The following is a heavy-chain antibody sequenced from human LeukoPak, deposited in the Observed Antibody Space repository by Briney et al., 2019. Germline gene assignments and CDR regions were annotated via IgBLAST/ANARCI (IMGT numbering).Heavy chain of an antibody. CDR1: GFSFSDYY. D-gene: IGHD3-3*01. CDR3: AREIDDFWSGYSMD. J-gene: IGHJ4*02. V-gene: IGHV3-11*01. Sequence: GGSLVLSCAASGFSFSDYYMSWIRQAPGKGLEWVSYISSSGSTIYDADSVKGRFTISRDNAKNSLYLQMNSLRAEDTAVYYCAREIDDFWSGYSMDWGQGTLVTVSS. CDR2: ISSSGSTI.